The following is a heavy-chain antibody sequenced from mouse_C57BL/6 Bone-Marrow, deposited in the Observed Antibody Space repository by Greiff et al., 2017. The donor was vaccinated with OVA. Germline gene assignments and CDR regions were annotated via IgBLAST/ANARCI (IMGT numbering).Heavy chain of an antibody. V-gene: IGHV1-69*01. CDR1: GYTFTSYW. CDR2: LDPSDSYT. CDR3: ARDYYGRWFAY. Sequence: QVQLQQPGAELVMPGASVKLSCKASGYTFTSYWMHWVKQRPGQGLEWIGELDPSDSYTNYNQKFKGKSTLTVDKSSSTAYMQLSSLTSEDSAVYYCARDYYGRWFAYWGQGTLVTVSA. J-gene: IGHJ3*01. D-gene: IGHD1-1*01.